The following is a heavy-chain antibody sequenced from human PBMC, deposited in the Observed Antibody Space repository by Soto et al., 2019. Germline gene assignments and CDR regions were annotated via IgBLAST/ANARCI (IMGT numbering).Heavy chain of an antibody. CDR2: MYYSAMT. Sequence: QVQLQESGPGLVKPSETLSLTCTVPGGSIRSHTWSWIRQPPGKGLEWIGWMYYSAMTEYNPSLTSRVTSSEGTSNTKVSPTLSSVTAADTAVYSCASPLFDSWKRYPYYWSQDVWGKGTAVTVSS. V-gene: IGHV4-59*08. J-gene: IGHJ6*04. D-gene: IGHD2-8*01. CDR1: GGSIRSHT. CDR3: ASPLFDSWKRYPYYWSQDV.